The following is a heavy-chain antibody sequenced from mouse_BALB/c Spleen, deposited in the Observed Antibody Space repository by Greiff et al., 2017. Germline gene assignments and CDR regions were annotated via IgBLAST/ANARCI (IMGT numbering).Heavy chain of an antibody. CDR2: IYPYNGGT. J-gene: IGHJ4*01. CDR1: GYTFTDYN. CDR3: ARKGGYEDYAMDY. D-gene: IGHD2-2*01. V-gene: IGHV1S29*02. Sequence: EVQLQQSGPELVKPGASVKISCKASGYTFTDYNMHWVKQSHGKSLEWIGYIYPYNGGTGYNQKFKSKATLTVDNSSSTAYMQLSSLKSEDSAVYFCARKGGYEDYAMDYWGQGTSVTVSS.